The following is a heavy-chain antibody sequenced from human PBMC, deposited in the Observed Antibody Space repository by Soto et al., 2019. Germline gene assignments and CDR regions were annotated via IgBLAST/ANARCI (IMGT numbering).Heavy chain of an antibody. D-gene: IGHD2-15*01. J-gene: IGHJ6*02. CDR1: GFTFSSYG. Sequence: GGSLRLSCAASGFTFSSYGMHWVRQAPGKGLEWVAVISYDGSNKYYADSVKGRFTISRDDSKNTLYLQMNSLKTEDTAVYYCTAGGVVAATPYYYYGMDVWGQGTTVTVSS. V-gene: IGHV3-30*03. CDR2: ISYDGSNK. CDR3: TAGGVVAATPYYYYGMDV.